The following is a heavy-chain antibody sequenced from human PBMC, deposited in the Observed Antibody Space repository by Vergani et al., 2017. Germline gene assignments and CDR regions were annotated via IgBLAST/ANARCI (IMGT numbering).Heavy chain of an antibody. V-gene: IGHV1-69*04. J-gene: IGHJ6*02. D-gene: IGHD6-19*01. Sequence: QVQLVQSGAEVKKPGSSVKVSCKASGGTFSSYAISWVRQAPGQGLEWMGRIIPILGIANYAQKFQGRVTITADKSTSTAYMELSSLRSEDTAVYYCARRAGPDGYYYYGMDVWGQGTTVTVSS. CDR1: GGTFSSYA. CDR3: ARRAGPDGYYYYGMDV. CDR2: IIPILGIA.